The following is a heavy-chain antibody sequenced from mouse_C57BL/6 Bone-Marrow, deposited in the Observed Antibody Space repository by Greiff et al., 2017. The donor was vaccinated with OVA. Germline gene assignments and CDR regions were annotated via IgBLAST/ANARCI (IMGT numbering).Heavy chain of an antibody. J-gene: IGHJ3*01. CDR1: GYSITSGYY. Sequence: EVKVEESGPGLVKPSQSLSLTCSVPGYSITSGYYWNWIRQFPGNKLEWMGYISYDGSNNYNPSLKNRISITRDTSKNQFFLKWNSVTTEDTATYYCAREWFAYWGQGTLVTVSA. V-gene: IGHV3-6*01. CDR2: ISYDGSN. CDR3: AREWFAY.